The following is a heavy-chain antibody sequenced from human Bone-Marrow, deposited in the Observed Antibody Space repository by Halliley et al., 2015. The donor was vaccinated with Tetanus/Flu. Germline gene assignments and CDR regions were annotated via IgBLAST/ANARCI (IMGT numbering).Heavy chain of an antibody. J-gene: IGHJ5*02. Sequence: TLSLTCTVSGASVYYDYWSWVRQSPGRGLEWIGYFHYSGRTDYSPSPKSRVSISVDTSKNQFSLTLTSVTAADMAVYYCARVGDCFPRWGQGVLVTVSS. CDR2: FHYSGRT. D-gene: IGHD1-26*01. V-gene: IGHV4-59*02. CDR1: GASVYYDY. CDR3: ARVGDCFPR.